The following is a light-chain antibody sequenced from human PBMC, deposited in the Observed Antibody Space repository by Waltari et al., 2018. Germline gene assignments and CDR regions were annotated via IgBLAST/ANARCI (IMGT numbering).Light chain of an antibody. V-gene: IGKV1-39*01. CDR2: AAS. CDR3: QQSYSQTRT. CDR1: QSISRY. J-gene: IGKJ1*01. Sequence: DIQMTQSPSSLSASVGDRVTITCRASQSISRYLSWYQQKPGRAPKLLIYAASSLESGVPTRFSGSGSGRDFTLIISSLQPEDFATYSCQQSYSQTRTFGQGTKVEI.